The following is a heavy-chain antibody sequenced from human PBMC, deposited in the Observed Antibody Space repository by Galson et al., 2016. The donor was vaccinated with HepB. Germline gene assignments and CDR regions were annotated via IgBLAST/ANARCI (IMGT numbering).Heavy chain of an antibody. CDR3: ARVYCVGDCYSRNMSWDY. CDR1: GFTFSTYS. V-gene: IGHV3-48*02. J-gene: IGHJ4*02. Sequence: SLRLSCAASGFTFSTYSMNWVRQAPGKGLEWVSYISGSRSNIYYADSVKGRFTISRDNAKNSLYLQMNSLRDEDTAVYYCARVYCVGDCYSRNMSWDYWGQGTLVTVSS. D-gene: IGHD2-21*02. CDR2: ISGSRSNI.